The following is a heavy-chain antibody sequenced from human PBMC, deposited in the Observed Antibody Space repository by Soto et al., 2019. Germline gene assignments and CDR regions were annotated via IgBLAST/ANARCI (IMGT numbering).Heavy chain of an antibody. V-gene: IGHV1-18*01. J-gene: IGHJ4*02. CDR2: ISAYNGNT. D-gene: IGHD6-13*01. Sequence: SVKVSCNAPGYTLTSYGISWVRQAPGQGLEWMGWISAYNGNTNYAQKLQGRVTMTTDTSTSTAYMELRSLRSDDTAVYYCEKSWEAAAGKGLFDYWGQGTLVTVSS. CDR1: GYTLTSYG. CDR3: EKSWEAAAGKGLFDY.